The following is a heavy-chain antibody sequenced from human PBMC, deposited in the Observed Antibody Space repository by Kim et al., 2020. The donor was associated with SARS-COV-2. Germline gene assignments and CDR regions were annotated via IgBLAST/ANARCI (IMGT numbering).Heavy chain of an antibody. Sequence: FPGQVTMTRDTSTSTVYMELSSLRSEDTAVYYCARVPYSGYDYILNHYFDYWGQGTLVTVSS. J-gene: IGHJ4*02. CDR3: ARVPYSGYDYILNHYFDY. D-gene: IGHD5-12*01. V-gene: IGHV1-46*01.